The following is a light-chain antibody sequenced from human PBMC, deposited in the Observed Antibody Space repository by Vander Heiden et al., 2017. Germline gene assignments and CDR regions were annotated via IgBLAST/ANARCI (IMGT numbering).Light chain of an antibody. V-gene: IGLV3-21*02. CDR3: LVWDGYTDHWV. Sequence: SYVLTQPSSVSVAPGQTATITCGGDKLETKSVHWYQQKARQAPVLVVYDVSDHPSGIPERFTGSKSGNMATLTISGVEAGDEADFYCLVWDGYTDHWVFGGGTKLTVL. CDR1: KLETKS. J-gene: IGLJ3*02. CDR2: DVS.